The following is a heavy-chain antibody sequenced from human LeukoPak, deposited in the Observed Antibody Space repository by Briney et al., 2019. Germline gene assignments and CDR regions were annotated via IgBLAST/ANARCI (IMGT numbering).Heavy chain of an antibody. D-gene: IGHD3-9*01. Sequence: HTGGSLRLSCAASGFTFSSYARHWVRQAPGKGLEYVSAISSNGGSTYYADSVKGRFTISRDNSKNTLYLQMGSLRAEDMAVYYCARGGPRITLFSLGYWGQGTLVTVSS. J-gene: IGHJ4*02. V-gene: IGHV3-64*02. CDR1: GFTFSSYA. CDR2: ISSNGGST. CDR3: ARGGPRITLFSLGY.